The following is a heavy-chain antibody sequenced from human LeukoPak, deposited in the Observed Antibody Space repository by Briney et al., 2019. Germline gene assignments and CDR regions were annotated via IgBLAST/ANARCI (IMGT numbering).Heavy chain of an antibody. Sequence: ASVKVSCKASGGTFSSYAISWVRQAPGQGLEWMGGIIPILGTANYAQKFQGRVTITADESTSTAYMELSSLRSEDTAVYYCARDGPHYYDSSGANWFDPWGQGTLVTVSS. CDR1: GGTFSSYA. V-gene: IGHV1-69*13. CDR2: IIPILGTA. J-gene: IGHJ5*02. D-gene: IGHD3-22*01. CDR3: ARDGPHYYDSSGANWFDP.